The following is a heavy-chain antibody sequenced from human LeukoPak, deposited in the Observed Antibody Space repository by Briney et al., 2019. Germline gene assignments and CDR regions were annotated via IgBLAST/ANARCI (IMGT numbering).Heavy chain of an antibody. J-gene: IGHJ5*02. CDR3: ARDRYSSSWSGEPDNWFDP. V-gene: IGHV3-30*01. Sequence: PGKSPRLSCAASGFTFSNYAMHWVRQAPGKGLEWVAVISYDGSNKYYADSVKGRFTISRDNSKNTLYLQMNSLRAEDTAVYYCARDRYSSSWSGEPDNWFDPWGQGTLVTVSS. CDR2: ISYDGSNK. D-gene: IGHD6-13*01. CDR1: GFTFSNYA.